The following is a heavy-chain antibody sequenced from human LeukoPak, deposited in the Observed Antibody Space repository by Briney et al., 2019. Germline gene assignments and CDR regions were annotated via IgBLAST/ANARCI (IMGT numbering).Heavy chain of an antibody. CDR2: IKHDGSEK. J-gene: IGHJ6*02. CDR3: AKAEGDYYGMDV. Sequence: GGSLRLSCAASGFILSSYWMSWVRQAPGKGLEWVANIKHDGSEKNYVDSVKGRFTISRDNVKNSLYLQMNSLRGEDTALYYCAKAEGDYYGMDVRGQGTTVTVSS. CDR1: GFILSSYW. V-gene: IGHV3-7*03.